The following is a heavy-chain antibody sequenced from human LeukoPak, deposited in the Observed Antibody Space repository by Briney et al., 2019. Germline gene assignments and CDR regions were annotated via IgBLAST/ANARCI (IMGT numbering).Heavy chain of an antibody. CDR3: AKPYGLLRYFDWSRIDY. CDR2: ISYDGSNK. J-gene: IGHJ4*02. V-gene: IGHV3-30*18. CDR1: GFTFSSYA. Sequence: GVSLRLSCAASGFTFSSYAMHWVRQAPGKGLEWVGIISYDGSNKYYADSVRGRFTISRDNSKNTLYLQMDSLRGEDTAVYYCAKPYGLLRYFDWSRIDYWGQGTLVTVSS. D-gene: IGHD3-9*01.